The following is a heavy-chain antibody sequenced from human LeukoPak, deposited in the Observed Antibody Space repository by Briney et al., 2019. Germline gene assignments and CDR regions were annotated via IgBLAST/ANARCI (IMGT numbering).Heavy chain of an antibody. D-gene: IGHD3-10*02. CDR1: GFTFRSYS. V-gene: IGHV3-48*01. Sequence: PGGSLRLSCAASGFTFRSYSMMCVRQAPGKGREWVSYISSSSTTIHYAHSVKGRFTISRDNAKNSVYLQMNSLRAEDTAVYYCAELGITMIGGVWGKGTTVTISS. CDR3: AELGITMIGGV. J-gene: IGHJ6*04. CDR2: ISSSSTTI.